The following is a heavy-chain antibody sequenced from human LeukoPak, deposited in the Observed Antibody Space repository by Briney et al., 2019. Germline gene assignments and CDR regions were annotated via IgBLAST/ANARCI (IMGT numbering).Heavy chain of an antibody. Sequence: GGSLRLSCAASGFTVSSNYISWLRQAPGRGLEWVSVTNSGGSTNYEDSVKGRFVISRDNSKNTLYLQMNSLRAEDTAVYYCARERDYYDLGSYYYGMDVWGQGTTVTVSS. CDR3: ARERDYYDLGSYYYGMDV. D-gene: IGHD3-10*01. V-gene: IGHV3-66*01. CDR2: TNSGGST. CDR1: GFTVSSNY. J-gene: IGHJ6*02.